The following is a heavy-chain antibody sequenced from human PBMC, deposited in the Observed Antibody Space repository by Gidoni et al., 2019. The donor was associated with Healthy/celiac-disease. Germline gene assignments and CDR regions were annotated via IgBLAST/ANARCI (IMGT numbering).Heavy chain of an antibody. CDR3: AKSVITGTIFGVVDY. CDR2: IRGSGGST. V-gene: IGHV3-23*01. J-gene: IGHJ4*02. CDR1: GFTFSSYA. Sequence: EVPLLESGGGLVQPGGSLRLSCAASGFTFSSYAMSWVRQAPGKGLEWVSAIRGSGGSTYYADSVKGRFTISRDNSKNTLYLQMNSLRAEDTAVYYCAKSVITGTIFGVVDYWGQGTLVTVSS. D-gene: IGHD3-3*01.